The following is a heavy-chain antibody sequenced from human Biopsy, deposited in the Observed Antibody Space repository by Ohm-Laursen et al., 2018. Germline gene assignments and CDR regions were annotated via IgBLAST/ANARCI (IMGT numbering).Heavy chain of an antibody. CDR1: GESMGTYY. J-gene: IGHJ5*01. V-gene: IGHV4-59*01. D-gene: IGHD3-3*01. CDR2: IYYSGTT. Sequence: GTLSLTCTVSGESMGTYYWTWIRQPPGKGLEWIASIYYSGTTNKNPSLKSRVTISVDTSERQFYLELSSVTAADTAIYYCARVRGGFLEWFDYWGQGTLITVSS. CDR3: ARVRGGFLEWFDY.